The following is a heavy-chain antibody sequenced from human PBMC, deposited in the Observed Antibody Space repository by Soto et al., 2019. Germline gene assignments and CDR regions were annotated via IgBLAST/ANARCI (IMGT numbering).Heavy chain of an antibody. CDR3: ARSSMATGARWQGHNWFDL. CDR2: IYHSGST. J-gene: IGHJ5*02. V-gene: IGHV4-30-2*01. Sequence: PSETLSLTCAVSGGSISSGGYSWSWIRQPPGQGREWIGYIYHSGSTYYNTSLHSRITISVDRFKTQFSLKLSSLTAADTAVYYCARSSMATGARWQGHNWFDLWGQGTLVTVSS. CDR1: GGSISSGGYS. D-gene: IGHD5-12*01.